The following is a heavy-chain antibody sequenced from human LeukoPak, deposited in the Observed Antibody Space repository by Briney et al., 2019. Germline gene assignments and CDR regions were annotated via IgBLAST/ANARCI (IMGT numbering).Heavy chain of an antibody. Sequence: GGSLRLSCAASGFTFDDYTMHWVRQAPGKGLEWVSLISWDGGSTYYADSVEGRFTISRDNSKNSLYLQMNSLRTEDTALYYCAKGQAEKDYDFWSGYSSGNYYYMDVWGKGTTVTVSS. CDR1: GFTFDDYT. CDR2: ISWDGGST. CDR3: AKGQAEKDYDFWSGYSSGNYYYMDV. J-gene: IGHJ6*03. V-gene: IGHV3-43*01. D-gene: IGHD3-3*01.